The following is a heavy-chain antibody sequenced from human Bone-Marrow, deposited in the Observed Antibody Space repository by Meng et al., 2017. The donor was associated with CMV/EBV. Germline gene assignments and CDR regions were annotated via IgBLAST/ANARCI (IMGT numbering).Heavy chain of an antibody. J-gene: IGHJ6*02. CDR2: ISSSSSTI. D-gene: IGHD4-11*01. V-gene: IGHV3-48*04. CDR3: ARVTTLYCYYGMDV. CDR1: GFTFSSYS. Sequence: GESLKISCAASGFTFSSYSMNWVRQAPGKGLEWVSYISSSSSTIYYADSVKGRFTISRDNAKNSLYLQMNSLRAEDTAVYYCARVTTLYCYYGMDVWGQGTTVTVSS.